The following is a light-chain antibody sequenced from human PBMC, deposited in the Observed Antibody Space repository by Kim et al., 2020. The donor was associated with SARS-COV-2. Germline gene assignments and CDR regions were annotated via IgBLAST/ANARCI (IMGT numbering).Light chain of an antibody. CDR3: QQSDRSPYT. CDR2: GAT. V-gene: IGKV1-39*01. CDR1: QNVRSY. Sequence: SASVGDRVTITCRASQNVRSYLVWYQQKPRKAPQLLIYGATNLQGGVPSRFSGSGYGTDFTLTISNLEPEDFATYFCQQSDRSPYTFGQGTKLEI. J-gene: IGKJ2*01.